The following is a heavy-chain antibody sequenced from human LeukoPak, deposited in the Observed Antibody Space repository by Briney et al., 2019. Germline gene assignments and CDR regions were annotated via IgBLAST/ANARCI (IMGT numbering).Heavy chain of an antibody. D-gene: IGHD2-21*02. J-gene: IGHJ4*02. CDR1: GFTFSTYG. CDR2: MSYDGSNI. Sequence: GGSLRLSCAAFGFTFSTYGMHWVRQTPGKGLEWVAVMSYDGSNIYYGDSVKGRFTISRDNSKNTLYLQMNNLRVEDTALYYCAKVTPGSTARKSGLDYWGQGTLVTVSS. CDR3: AKVTPGSTARKSGLDY. V-gene: IGHV3-30*18.